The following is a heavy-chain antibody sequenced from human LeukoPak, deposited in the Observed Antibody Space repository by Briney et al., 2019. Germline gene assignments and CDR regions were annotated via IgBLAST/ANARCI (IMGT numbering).Heavy chain of an antibody. CDR2: IPYDGSNK. CDR3: AKNRVPTAITPDS. V-gene: IGHV3-30*18. Sequence: PGGPLRLSCAASGFTFSGYGMHWLRQAPGKGLEWVAVIPYDGSNKYYTDSVKGRFTISRDNSKNTLYLQMNSLRAEDTAVYYCAKNRVPTAITPDSWGQGTLVTVSS. J-gene: IGHJ5*01. CDR1: GFTFSGYG. D-gene: IGHD2-2*02.